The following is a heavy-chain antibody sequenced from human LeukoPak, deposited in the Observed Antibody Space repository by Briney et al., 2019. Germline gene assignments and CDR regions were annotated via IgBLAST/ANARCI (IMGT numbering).Heavy chain of an antibody. CDR1: GGSISSSSYY. CDR3: ARAGVVVPIDY. Sequence: SETLSLTCTVSGGSISSSSYYWGWIRQPPGKGLEWIGSIYYSGSTYYNPSLKSRVAISVDASKNQFSLKLSSVTAADTAVYYCARAGVVVPIDYWGQGTLVTVSS. D-gene: IGHD2-15*01. V-gene: IGHV4-39*01. CDR2: IYYSGST. J-gene: IGHJ4*02.